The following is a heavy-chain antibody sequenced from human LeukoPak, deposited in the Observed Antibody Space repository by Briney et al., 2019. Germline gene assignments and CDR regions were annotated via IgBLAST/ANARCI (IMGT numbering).Heavy chain of an antibody. CDR1: GYTFTSYD. CDR2: MNPNSGNT. J-gene: IGHJ4*02. V-gene: IGHV1-8*01. D-gene: IGHD3-3*01. CDR3: ARGRSHDFWSGYYF. Sequence: ASVKVTCKASGYTFTSYDINWVRQATGQGLEWMGWMNPNSGNTGYAQKFQGRVTMTRITSISTAYMELSNLRSEDTAVYYCARGRSHDFWSGYYFWGQGTLVTVSS.